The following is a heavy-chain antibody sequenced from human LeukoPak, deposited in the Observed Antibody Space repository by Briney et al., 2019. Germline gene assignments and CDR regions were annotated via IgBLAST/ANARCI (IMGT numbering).Heavy chain of an antibody. D-gene: IGHD1-26*01. J-gene: IGHJ4*02. CDR3: APAGGISTWYFDY. CDR2: ITSSSSST. CDR1: GFTFSGYS. Sequence: KPGGSLRLSCAASGFTFSGYSMNWVRQGPGKGLEWVSSITSSSSSTYYADSVKGRFTISRDNAKNSLYLHMDSLRAGDTAVYYCAPAGGISTWYFDYWGQGTLVTVSS. V-gene: IGHV3-21*01.